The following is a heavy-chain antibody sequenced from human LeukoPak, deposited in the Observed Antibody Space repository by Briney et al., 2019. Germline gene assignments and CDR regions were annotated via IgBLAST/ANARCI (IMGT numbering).Heavy chain of an antibody. J-gene: IGHJ4*02. D-gene: IGHD5/OR15-5a*01. V-gene: IGHV1-18*04. CDR2: ISAYNGNT. Sequence: ASVKVSCKSSGYTFTIYGIRWVRQGPGQGLEWMGWISAYNGNTKYAQKLQGRVTMTTDTSTSTAYMELRSLRRDDTAVYYCARSRKGIYERYYLDYWGQGTLVTVSS. CDR3: ARSRKGIYERYYLDY. CDR1: GYTFTIYG.